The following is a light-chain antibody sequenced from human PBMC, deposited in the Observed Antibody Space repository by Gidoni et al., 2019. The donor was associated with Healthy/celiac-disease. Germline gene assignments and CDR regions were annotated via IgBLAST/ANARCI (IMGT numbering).Light chain of an antibody. CDR1: SLRSYY. CDR3: NARDSSGNHVV. J-gene: IGLJ2*01. V-gene: IGLV3-19*01. CDR2: GKN. Sequence: SSELPQDPAVSVAFGQTVRITCQGDSLRSYYASWYQQKPGQAPVLVIYGKNNRPSVIPDRFSGSSSGNTASLTITGAQAEDEADYYCNARDSSGNHVVFGGGTKLTVL.